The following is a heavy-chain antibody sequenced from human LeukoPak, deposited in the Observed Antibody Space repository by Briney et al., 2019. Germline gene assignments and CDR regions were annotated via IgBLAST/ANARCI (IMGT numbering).Heavy chain of an antibody. CDR1: GFTSSSYA. CDR2: ISGSVGST. J-gene: IGHJ4*02. V-gene: IGHV3-23*01. D-gene: IGHD6-6*01. CDR3: AKDQPLSSSSEPDY. Sequence: PAGSLRLSCAASGFTSSSYAISWVRPAPGKVLEWVSAISGSVGSTYYADSVKGRFTISRDNSKNTLYLQMNSLRAEDTGVYYCAKDQPLSSSSEPDYWGQGTLVTVSS.